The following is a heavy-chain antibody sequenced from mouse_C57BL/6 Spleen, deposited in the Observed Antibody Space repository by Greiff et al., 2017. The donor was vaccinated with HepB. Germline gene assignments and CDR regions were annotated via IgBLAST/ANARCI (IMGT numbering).Heavy chain of an antibody. CDR3: AGYYYGSSLYY. D-gene: IGHD1-1*01. V-gene: IGHV1-53*01. CDR2: ITPSNGGT. CDR1: GYTFTSYW. J-gene: IGHJ2*01. Sequence: QVQLQQPGPELVKPGASVKLSCKASGYTFTSYWMQWVKQRPGQGLAWIGNITPSNGGTNYTEKFKSKATLTVDKSSSTAYMQLSSLTSEDSAVYYCAGYYYGSSLYYWGQGTTLTVSS.